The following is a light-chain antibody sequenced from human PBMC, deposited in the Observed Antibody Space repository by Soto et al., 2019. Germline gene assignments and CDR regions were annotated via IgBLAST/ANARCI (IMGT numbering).Light chain of an antibody. Sequence: QSVLGHPRSVCWSPGQAVTFSCTGTSSDVGAYIYVSWYQQHPGKAPKLIIYDVIKRPSGVPDRFSGSKSGSTASLTISGLQAEDEADYYCCSYAGSYTNVFGTGTKVTVL. CDR1: SSDVGAYIY. CDR2: DVI. V-gene: IGLV2-11*01. J-gene: IGLJ1*01. CDR3: CSYAGSYTNV.